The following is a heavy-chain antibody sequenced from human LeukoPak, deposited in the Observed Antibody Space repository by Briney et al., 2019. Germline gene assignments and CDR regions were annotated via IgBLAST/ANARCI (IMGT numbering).Heavy chain of an antibody. D-gene: IGHD6-19*01. CDR2: IKQDGSEK. Sequence: GGSLRLSCAASGFSFSDFCMSWVRQAPGKGLEWVANIKQDGSEKYYVDSVKGRFTISRDNAKNSLYLQMNSLRAEDTAVYYCARDASIAVAGDYWGQGTLVTVSS. CDR1: GFSFSDFC. V-gene: IGHV3-7*01. J-gene: IGHJ4*02. CDR3: ARDASIAVAGDY.